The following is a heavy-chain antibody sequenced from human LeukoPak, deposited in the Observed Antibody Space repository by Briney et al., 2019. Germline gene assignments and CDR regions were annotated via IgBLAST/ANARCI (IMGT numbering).Heavy chain of an antibody. Sequence: GGSLRLSCAASGFTFSNAWMSWVRQAPGKGLEWVGRIKSKTDGGTTDYAAPVKGRFTISRDDSKNTLYLQMNSLKTEDTAVYYCTTEAPGPYYDFLPDYWGQGTLVTVSS. D-gene: IGHD3-3*01. J-gene: IGHJ4*02. V-gene: IGHV3-15*01. CDR2: IKSKTDGGTT. CDR3: TTEAPGPYYDFLPDY. CDR1: GFTFSNAW.